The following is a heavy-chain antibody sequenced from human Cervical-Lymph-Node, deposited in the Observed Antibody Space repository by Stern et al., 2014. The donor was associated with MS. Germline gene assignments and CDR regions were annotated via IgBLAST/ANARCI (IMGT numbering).Heavy chain of an antibody. CDR2: ISYDGSNT. CDR1: GFRFSSYG. D-gene: IGHD5-18*01. J-gene: IGHJ4*02. V-gene: IGHV3-30*03. Sequence: DQLVESGGGVVQPGRSLRLSCEASGFRFSSYGIHWVRQAPGKGLEWVAVISYDGSNTHYGVSVKGRFTIARDNSKNMLFLHMNSLSAEDTAVYYCVTGRGYMSGQPDLDYWGQGALVTVTS. CDR3: VTGRGYMSGQPDLDY.